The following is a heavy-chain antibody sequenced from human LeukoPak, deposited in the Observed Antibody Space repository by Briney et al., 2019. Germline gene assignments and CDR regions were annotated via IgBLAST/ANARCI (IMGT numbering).Heavy chain of an antibody. CDR2: INPNSGGT. J-gene: IGHJ3*02. CDR3: ARTAPSIAARYSREAFDI. CDR1: GYTFTGYY. V-gene: IGHV1-2*02. Sequence: ASVKVSCKASGYTFTGYYMHWVRQAPGQGLEWMGWINPNSGGTNYAQKFQGRVTMTRDTSISTAYMELSRLRSDDTAVYYCARTAPSIAARYSREAFDIWGQGTMVTVSS. D-gene: IGHD6-6*01.